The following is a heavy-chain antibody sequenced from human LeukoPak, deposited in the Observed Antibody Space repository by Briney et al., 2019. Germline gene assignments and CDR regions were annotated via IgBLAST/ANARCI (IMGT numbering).Heavy chain of an antibody. Sequence: SVKVSCKAAGGTFSSYAISWVRQAPGQGREWMGGIVPIFGTANTAQTFPGRVTFTADKSTRTATMALSRPRSEATAVYCCARGATAYEIAAAGTWFDYWGEGTLVTVSS. J-gene: IGHJ4*01. CDR2: IVPIFGTA. CDR1: GGTFSSYA. D-gene: IGHD6-13*01. CDR3: ARGATAYEIAAAGTWFDY. V-gene: IGHV1-69*06.